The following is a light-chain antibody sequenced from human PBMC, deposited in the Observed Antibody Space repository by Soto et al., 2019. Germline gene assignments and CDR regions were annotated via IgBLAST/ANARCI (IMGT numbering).Light chain of an antibody. V-gene: IGLV2-14*01. CDR1: SIDIGAYDY. J-gene: IGLJ1*01. CDR3: FSFTTTCTHV. Sequence: QSVLTHPASLSGSPRQSITISCTGTSIDIGAYDYVSWFQQHPGKAPKLMISEVNNRPSGVSNRFSGSKSGNTAYLTISGLQVEVEAEYFCFSFTTTCTHVFGTGNNVAVL. CDR2: EVN.